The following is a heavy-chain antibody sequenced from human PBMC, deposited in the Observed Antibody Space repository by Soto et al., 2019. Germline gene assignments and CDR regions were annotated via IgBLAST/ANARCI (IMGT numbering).Heavy chain of an antibody. CDR3: ASLPYGNWFDP. D-gene: IGHD4-17*01. J-gene: IGHJ5*02. V-gene: IGHV4-39*01. CDR2: IHYSGST. CDR1: GGSISSSSYY. Sequence: QLQLQESGPGLVKPSETLSLTCTVSGGSISSSSYYWGWIRQPPGKGLEWIGSIHYSGSTYYNPSLKCRVTISADRSNTQFSLKLSSVTAADTAVYYCASLPYGNWFDPWGQGTLVTVSS.